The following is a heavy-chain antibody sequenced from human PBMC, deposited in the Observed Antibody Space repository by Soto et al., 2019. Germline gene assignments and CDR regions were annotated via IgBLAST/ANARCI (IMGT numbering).Heavy chain of an antibody. Sequence: GGSLRLSCAASGFTFSTYSLTWVRQAPGKGLEWVSYISGRSSAIYYADSVKGRFTISRDNAKNSLYLQMNSLRDEDTAVYYCVKVLARGVGVPRFYFDSWGQGALVTVSS. CDR2: ISGRSSAI. D-gene: IGHD2-2*01. CDR1: GFTFSTYS. CDR3: VKVLARGVGVPRFYFDS. V-gene: IGHV3-48*02. J-gene: IGHJ4*02.